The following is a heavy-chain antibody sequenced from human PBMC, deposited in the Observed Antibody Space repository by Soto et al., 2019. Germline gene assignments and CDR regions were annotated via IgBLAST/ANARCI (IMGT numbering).Heavy chain of an antibody. CDR3: ARDLYYSSGRYFDHDAFDI. D-gene: IGHD6-19*01. Sequence: QVQLVQSGADVKKPGASVKVSCKASGTNFTGYGIIWLRQAPGQGLEWMGWISPHNDRTKYARRFQDRVTMTTETPTSTVYMELGSLRSDDTAVYYCARDLYYSSGRYFDHDAFDIWGQGTVVTVSS. CDR1: GTNFTGYG. J-gene: IGHJ3*02. V-gene: IGHV1-18*01. CDR2: ISPHNDRT.